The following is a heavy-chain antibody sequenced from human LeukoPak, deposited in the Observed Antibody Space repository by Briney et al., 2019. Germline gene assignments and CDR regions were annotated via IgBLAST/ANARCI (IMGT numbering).Heavy chain of an antibody. CDR3: ARWVSFLRNFDY. CDR1: GYTFTSYG. Sequence: ASVKVSCKASGYTFTSYGISWVRQAPGQGLEWMGWISAYNGNTNYAQKLQGRVTMTTDASTSTAYMELRSLRSDDTAVYYCARWVSFLRNFDYWGQGTLVTVSS. J-gene: IGHJ4*02. V-gene: IGHV1-18*01. CDR2: ISAYNGNT. D-gene: IGHD2-2*01.